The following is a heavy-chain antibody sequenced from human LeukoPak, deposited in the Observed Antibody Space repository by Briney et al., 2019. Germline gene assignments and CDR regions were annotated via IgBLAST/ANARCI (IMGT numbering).Heavy chain of an antibody. J-gene: IGHJ4*02. D-gene: IGHD1-26*01. CDR2: TYYSGST. CDR1: GFTFSSHG. V-gene: IGHV4-31*02. Sequence: SLRLSCAASGFTFSSHGMHWIRQHPGKGLEWIGYTYYSGSTYYNPSLKSRVTISVDTSKNQFSLKVSSVTAADTAVYYCARSGSYGGHFDYWGQGTLVTVSS. CDR3: ARSGSYGGHFDY.